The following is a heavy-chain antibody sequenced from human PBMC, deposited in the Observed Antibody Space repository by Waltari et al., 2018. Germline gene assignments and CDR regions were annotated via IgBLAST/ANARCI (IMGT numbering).Heavy chain of an antibody. CDR3: ARALGVLMVYAPYYFDY. Sequence: QVQLQQWGAGLLKPSETLSLTCAVYGGSFSGYYWSWIRQPPGKGLGGIGEISHSGSTNYNPSLKSRVTISVDTSKNQFSLKLSSVTAADTAVYYCARALGVLMVYAPYYFDYWGQGTLVTVSS. J-gene: IGHJ4*02. CDR2: ISHSGST. V-gene: IGHV4-34*01. D-gene: IGHD2-8*01. CDR1: GGSFSGYY.